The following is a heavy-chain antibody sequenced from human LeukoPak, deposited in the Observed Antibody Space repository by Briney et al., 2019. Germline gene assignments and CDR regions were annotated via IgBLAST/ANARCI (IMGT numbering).Heavy chain of an antibody. CDR1: GYTFTSYG. J-gene: IGHJ5*02. D-gene: IGHD2-2*01. V-gene: IGHV1-18*01. Sequence: ASVKVSCKASGYTFTSYGISWVRQAPGQGLEWMGWIGAYNGNTNYAQKLQGRVTMTTDTSTSTAYMELRSLRSDDTAVYYCARGGPPYCSSTSCDDNWFDPWGQGTLVTVSS. CDR3: ARGGPPYCSSTSCDDNWFDP. CDR2: IGAYNGNT.